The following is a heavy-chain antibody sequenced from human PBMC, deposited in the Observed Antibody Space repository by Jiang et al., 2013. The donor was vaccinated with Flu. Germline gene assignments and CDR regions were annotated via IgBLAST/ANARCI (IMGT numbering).Heavy chain of an antibody. V-gene: IGHV3-30-3*01. J-gene: IGHJ4*01. CDR3: ARAPVVVAATTFDY. D-gene: IGHD2-15*01. Sequence: QVQLLESGGGVVQPGRSLRLSCAASGFTFSSYAMHWVRQAPGKGLEWVAVISYDGSNKYYADSVKGRFTISRDNSKNTLYLQMNSLRAEDTAVYYCARAPVVVAATTFDY. CDR1: GFTFSSYA. CDR2: ISYDGSNK.